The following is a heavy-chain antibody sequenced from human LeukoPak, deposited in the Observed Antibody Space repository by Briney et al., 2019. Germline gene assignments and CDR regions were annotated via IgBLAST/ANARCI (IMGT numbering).Heavy chain of an antibody. D-gene: IGHD3-22*01. Sequence: GASVTVSCKASGYTFTGYYIQWVRQAPGQGLEWVGGINPNGGGTQYAQNFQGRVTMTRDTSISTAYMELSRLRSDDRAVYYCARGFWVEYYDSSGYLDYWGQGTLVTVSS. CDR1: GYTFTGYY. CDR3: ARGFWVEYYDSSGYLDY. J-gene: IGHJ4*02. CDR2: INPNGGGT. V-gene: IGHV1-2*02.